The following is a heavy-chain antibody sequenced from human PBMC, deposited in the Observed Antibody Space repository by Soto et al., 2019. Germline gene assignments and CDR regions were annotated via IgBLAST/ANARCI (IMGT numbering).Heavy chain of an antibody. V-gene: IGHV3-23*01. CDR1: GFTFTTYA. CDR2: VSGDAPST. CDR3: AKGRSYYDSSGYYYSYYYYGMDV. J-gene: IGHJ6*02. Sequence: EVQLLESGGGLVQPGGSLRLSCAASGFTFTTYAMNSVRQAPGKGLEWVSVVSGDAPSTFCANSVKGRFTISGDNSKNTLYLQMNSLRAEDTAVYYCAKGRSYYDSSGYYYSYYYYGMDVWGQGTTVTVSS. D-gene: IGHD3-22*01.